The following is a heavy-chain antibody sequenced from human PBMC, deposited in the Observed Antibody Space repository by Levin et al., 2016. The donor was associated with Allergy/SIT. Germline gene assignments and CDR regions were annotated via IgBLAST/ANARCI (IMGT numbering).Heavy chain of an antibody. Sequence: SVKVSCKASGGTFSSYAISWVRQAPGQGLEWMGGIIPIFGTANYAQKFQGRVTITADKSTSTAYMELSSLRSEDTAVYYCSSTSCYTPTCNYYYYGMDVWGQGTTVTVSS. D-gene: IGHD2-2*02. CDR3: SSTSCYTPTCNYYYYGMDV. CDR1: GGTFSSYA. J-gene: IGHJ6*02. V-gene: IGHV1-69*06. CDR2: IIPIFGTA.